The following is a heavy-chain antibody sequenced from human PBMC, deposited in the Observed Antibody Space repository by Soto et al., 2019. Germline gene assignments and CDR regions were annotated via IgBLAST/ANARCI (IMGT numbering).Heavy chain of an antibody. CDR3: ARISRSIAAAADY. D-gene: IGHD6-13*01. Sequence: HGESLKISCKGSGYSFTSYWISWVRQMPGKGLEWMGRIDPSDSYTNYSPSFQGHVTISADKSISTAYLQWSSLKASDTAMYYCARISRSIAAAADYWGQGTLVTVSS. J-gene: IGHJ4*02. CDR1: GYSFTSYW. V-gene: IGHV5-10-1*01. CDR2: IDPSDSYT.